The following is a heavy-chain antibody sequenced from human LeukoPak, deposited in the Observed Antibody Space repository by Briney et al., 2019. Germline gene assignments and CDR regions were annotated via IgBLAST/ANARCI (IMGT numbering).Heavy chain of an antibody. CDR1: GFTFSSYE. CDR3: ARETLPYSSSSVYYYYYMDV. V-gene: IGHV3-48*03. D-gene: IGHD6-6*01. J-gene: IGHJ6*03. CDR2: ISSSGSTI. Sequence: GGSLRLSCAASGFTFSSYEMNWVRQAPGKGLEWVSYISSSGSTIYYADSVKGRFTISRDNAKNSLYLQMNSLRAEDTAVYYCARETLPYSSSSVYYYYYMDVWGKGTTVTVSS.